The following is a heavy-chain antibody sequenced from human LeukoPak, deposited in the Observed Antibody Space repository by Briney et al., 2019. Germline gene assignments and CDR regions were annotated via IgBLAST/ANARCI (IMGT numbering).Heavy chain of an antibody. J-gene: IGHJ4*02. CDR2: INHSGST. CDR3: ARAKPIRFLASGFRFDY. Sequence: SETLSLTCAVYGGSFSGYYWSWIRQPPGKGLEWIGEINHSGSTNYNPSLKSRVTISVDTSKNQFSLKLSSVTAADTAVYYCARAKPIRFLASGFRFDYWGQGTLVTVSS. CDR1: GGSFSGYY. D-gene: IGHD3-3*01. V-gene: IGHV4-34*01.